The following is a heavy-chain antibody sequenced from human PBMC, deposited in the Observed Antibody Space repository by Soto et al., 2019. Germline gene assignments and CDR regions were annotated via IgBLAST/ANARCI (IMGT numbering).Heavy chain of an antibody. CDR1: GFTFKNYP. V-gene: IGHV3-23*01. CDR2: ISGSGAER. D-gene: IGHD3-10*01. CDR3: AKGSLIFGEGVYAGFVT. J-gene: IGHJ5*02. Sequence: EVQLLESGGGLGQPGGSLRLSCATSGFTFKNYPLAWVRQSAGKGLQWVSSISGSGAERSYADSVKGRFTISRDDSQNTMSLQMNSLRVDDTARYFCAKGSLIFGEGVYAGFVTWGQGTLVVVSS.